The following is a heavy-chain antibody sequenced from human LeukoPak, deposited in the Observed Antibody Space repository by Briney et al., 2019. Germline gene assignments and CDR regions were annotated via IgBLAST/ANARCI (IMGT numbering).Heavy chain of an antibody. J-gene: IGHJ4*02. Sequence: ASVKVSCKASGYTFTSYDFNWVRQATGQRPEWMGWMSPNSGDTGYAQKFQDRVTMTRNTSISTAYMELSSLGSDDTAVYYCARGPPNWGYDYWGPGTLVTVSS. V-gene: IGHV1-8*01. D-gene: IGHD7-27*01. CDR2: MSPNSGDT. CDR3: ARGPPNWGYDY. CDR1: GYTFTSYD.